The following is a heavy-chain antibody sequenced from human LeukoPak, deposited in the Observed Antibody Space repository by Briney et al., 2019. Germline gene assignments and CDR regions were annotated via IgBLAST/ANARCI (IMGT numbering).Heavy chain of an antibody. Sequence: TGGSLRLSCAASGFSFTTYSMNWVRQAPGKGLEWVSSISSSNSFIYYADSVKGRFTICRDNAKNSLYLQMNSLRAEDTAVYYCARDGGWLQYIDCGCQGTLVTVSS. D-gene: IGHD5-24*01. CDR1: GFSFTTYS. J-gene: IGHJ4*02. CDR2: ISSSNSFI. V-gene: IGHV3-21*01. CDR3: ARDGGWLQYIDC.